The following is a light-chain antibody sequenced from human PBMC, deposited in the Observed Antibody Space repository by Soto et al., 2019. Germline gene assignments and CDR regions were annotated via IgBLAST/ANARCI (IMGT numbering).Light chain of an antibody. J-gene: IGKJ1*01. V-gene: IGKV3-20*01. CDR2: GVS. Sequence: EIVLTQSPGTLSLSPGERATLSCRASQSVRSNYLAWYQQNSGQAHRLLIYGVSPRATGIPDRFSVSESGTDFTLNISTLGPEDFAMYYCQKYSSSPPTFGQGTKVEIK. CDR3: QKYSSSPPT. CDR1: QSVRSNY.